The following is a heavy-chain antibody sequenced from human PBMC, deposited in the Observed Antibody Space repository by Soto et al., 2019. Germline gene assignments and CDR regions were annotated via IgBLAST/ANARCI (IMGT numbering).Heavy chain of an antibody. CDR1: GGTFSSYA. V-gene: IGHV1-69*12. Sequence: QVQLVQSGAEVKKPGSSVKVSCKASGGTFSSYAISGVRQAPGQGLEWMGGIIPIFGTANYAQKFQGRVTITADESTGTAYMELSSLRSEDTAVYYCARGVSSGWYVGFDYWGQGTLVTVSS. D-gene: IGHD6-19*01. CDR3: ARGVSSGWYVGFDY. J-gene: IGHJ4*02. CDR2: IIPIFGTA.